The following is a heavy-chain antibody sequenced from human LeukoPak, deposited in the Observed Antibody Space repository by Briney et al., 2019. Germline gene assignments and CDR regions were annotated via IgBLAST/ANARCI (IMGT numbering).Heavy chain of an antibody. CDR1: GGSISSGSYY. D-gene: IGHD6-13*01. CDR2: IDTRGST. CDR3: ARARVEAAGISFDY. V-gene: IGHV4-61*02. Sequence: SETLSLTCTVSGGSISSGSYYWSWIRQPAGKGLEWIGRIDTRGSTNYNPSLKSRLTISLDTSQSQVSLRLSSVTAADTAVYFCARARVEAAGISFDYWGQGTLVTVSS. J-gene: IGHJ4*02.